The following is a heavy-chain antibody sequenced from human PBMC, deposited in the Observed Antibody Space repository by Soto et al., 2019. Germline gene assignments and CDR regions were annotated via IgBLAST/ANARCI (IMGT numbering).Heavy chain of an antibody. Sequence: QVQLVQSGAEVKKPGSSVKVSCKASGGTISSYAISWVRQAPGQGLEWMGGIIPIFGTANYAQKFQGRVTITADESTSTAYMELSSLRSEDTAVYYCARLGTPYYSSSWGNWFDPWGQGTLVTVSS. J-gene: IGHJ5*02. D-gene: IGHD6-13*01. CDR2: IIPIFGTA. V-gene: IGHV1-69*01. CDR1: GGTISSYA. CDR3: ARLGTPYYSSSWGNWFDP.